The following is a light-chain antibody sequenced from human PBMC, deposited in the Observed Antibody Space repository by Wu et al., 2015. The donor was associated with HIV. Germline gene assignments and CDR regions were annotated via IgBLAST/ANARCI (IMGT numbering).Light chain of an antibody. CDR3: QQYGGSPPLYS. CDR1: QNVRTN. CDR2: GAS. Sequence: EIVMTQSPVTLSVSPGERATLSCRASQNVRTNLAWYQQKRGQAPRLLIYGASTRATGVPARFSGSGSGTEFTLTITNLLSEDFAFYYCQQYGGSPPLYSFGQGTKLEIK. V-gene: IGKV3-15*01. J-gene: IGKJ2*03.